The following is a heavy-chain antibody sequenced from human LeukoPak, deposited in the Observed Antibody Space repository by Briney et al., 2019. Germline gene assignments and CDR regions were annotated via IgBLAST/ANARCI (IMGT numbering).Heavy chain of an antibody. CDR3: AREHTYYFGSQPSTLDV. J-gene: IGHJ6*02. V-gene: IGHV4-31*03. CDR2: IYYTGSV. Sequence: SETLSLTCTFSGASISTGGYYWTWIRQPPGEGLEGIGYIYYTGSVDYNPSLKSRLTISLDTSKNQFSLKLNSVTAADTAVYYCAREHTYYFGSQPSTLDVWGQGTAVTVSS. D-gene: IGHD3-10*01. CDR1: GASISTGGYY.